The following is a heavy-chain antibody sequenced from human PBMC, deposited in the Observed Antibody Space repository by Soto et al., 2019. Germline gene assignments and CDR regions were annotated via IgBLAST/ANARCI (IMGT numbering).Heavy chain of an antibody. CDR3: AGGPPYSSSWYWYRDL. CDR2: IWYDGSIK. J-gene: IGHJ2*01. Sequence: QVQLVESGGGVVQPGRSLMLSCGTSGFTFNTYAMHWVRQAPGKGLEWVAVIWYDGSIKYYADSVKGRFTIYRDNSEKTLYLQLTSLSADDTAVYYCAGGPPYSSSWYWYRDLWGRGTLVTVSS. D-gene: IGHD6-13*01. V-gene: IGHV3-33*01. CDR1: GFTFNTYA.